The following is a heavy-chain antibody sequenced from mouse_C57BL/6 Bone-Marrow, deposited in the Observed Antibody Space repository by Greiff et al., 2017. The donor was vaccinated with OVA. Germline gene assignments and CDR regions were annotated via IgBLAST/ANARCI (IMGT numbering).Heavy chain of an antibody. D-gene: IGHD1-1*01. V-gene: IGHV14-4*01. J-gene: IGHJ2*01. CDR2: IVPENGDT. Sequence: EVQLQQSGAELVRPGASVKLSCTVSGFNINDDYIYWVNQRLEQGLVWMGWIVPENGDTEYAPKLQGKATITRDTSSNTAYLQLSTLTSEDTAVYYCTSQFPPVADYWGQGTTLTVSS. CDR1: GFNINDDY. CDR3: TSQFPPVADY.